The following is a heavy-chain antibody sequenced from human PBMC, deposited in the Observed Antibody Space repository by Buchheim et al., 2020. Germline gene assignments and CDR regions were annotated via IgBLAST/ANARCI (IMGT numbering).Heavy chain of an antibody. D-gene: IGHD6-19*01. CDR3: CGWYWTQLAH. J-gene: IGHJ1*01. CDR2: IKEDGSEK. Sequence: EVQLVESGGSLVQPGGSLRLSCAASGFTFSAYWMTWVRQAPGKGLEWVANIKEDGSEKYYVDSVKGRFTISRDNTKNSLYFKMDRLRAEDTAVYYCCGWYWTQLAHWGQG. CDR1: GFTFSAYW. V-gene: IGHV3-7*03.